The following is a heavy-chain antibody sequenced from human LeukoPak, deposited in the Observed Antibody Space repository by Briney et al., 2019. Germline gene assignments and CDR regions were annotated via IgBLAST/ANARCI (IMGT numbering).Heavy chain of an antibody. CDR2: INHSGST. CDR3: ARKPRGDYYGSGSYYRYFDY. J-gene: IGHJ4*02. Sequence: PSETLSLTCAVYGGSFSGYYWSWIRQLPGKGLEWIGEINHSGSTNYNPSLKSRVTISVDTSKNQFSLKLSSATAAVTAVYYCARKPRGDYYGSGSYYRYFDYWGQGTLVTVSS. V-gene: IGHV4-34*01. D-gene: IGHD3-10*01. CDR1: GGSFSGYY.